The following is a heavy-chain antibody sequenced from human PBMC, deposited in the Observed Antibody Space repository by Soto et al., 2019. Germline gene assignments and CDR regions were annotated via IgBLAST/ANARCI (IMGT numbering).Heavy chain of an antibody. CDR3: ARLYGRDYYSPDH. CDR1: GGSISSSSFF. D-gene: IGHD2-21*01. Sequence: QVQLQESGPGLVKSSETLSLTCTVSGGSISSSSFFWGWIRQPPGGGLEWIGSIYYSGRTYYNPSLKSRVTISADTSKNKFSLQLRSVTAADTAMYYCARLYGRDYYSPDHWGQGNLVTVSS. V-gene: IGHV4-39*01. J-gene: IGHJ4*02. CDR2: IYYSGRT.